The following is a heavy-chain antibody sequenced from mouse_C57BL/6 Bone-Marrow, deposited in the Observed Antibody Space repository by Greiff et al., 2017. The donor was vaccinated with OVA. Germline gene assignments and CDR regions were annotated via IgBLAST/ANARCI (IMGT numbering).Heavy chain of an antibody. V-gene: IGHV2-5*01. CDR1: GFSLTSYG. J-gene: IGHJ1*03. D-gene: IGHD2-5*01. Sequence: QVHVKQSGPGLVQPSQSLSITCTVSGFSLTSYGVHWVRQSPGKGLEWLGVIWRGGSTDYNAAFMSRLSITKDNSKSQVFFKMNSLQADDTAIYYCAKNSYSNFWYFDVWGTGTTVTVSS. CDR2: IWRGGST. CDR3: AKNSYSNFWYFDV.